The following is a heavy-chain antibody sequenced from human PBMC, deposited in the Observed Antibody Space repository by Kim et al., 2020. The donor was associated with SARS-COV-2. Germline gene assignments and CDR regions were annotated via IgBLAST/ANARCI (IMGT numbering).Heavy chain of an antibody. Sequence: GGSLRLSCEVYGFTFDIYEMSWIRQAPGKGLEWISFISDDGNTKYHADSVRGRFTIPRDAADPSLHLQMTNLRVEDTAVYYCARAPYFYDSSGYYQLKYFDLWGRGALVTVSA. D-gene: IGHD3-22*01. CDR1: GFTFDIYE. CDR3: ARAPYFYDSSGYYQLKYFDL. V-gene: IGHV3-48*03. J-gene: IGHJ2*01. CDR2: ISDDGNTK.